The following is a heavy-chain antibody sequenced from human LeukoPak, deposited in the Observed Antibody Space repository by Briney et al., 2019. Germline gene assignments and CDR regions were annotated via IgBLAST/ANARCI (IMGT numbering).Heavy chain of an antibody. CDR2: IRSNTYGGTS. D-gene: IGHD1-26*01. CDR3: ARVVELGVSTLPGSLGVSDS. V-gene: IGHV3-49*03. Sequence: GGSLRLSCAGPGFRFHQYAISWLRQAPGKELEWVGFIRSNTYGGTSQYAASVRGRFTISRDDSRNIAYVQMNSLQTEDTGVYYCARVVELGVSTLPGSLGVSDSWGQGTLVTVSS. CDR1: GFRFHQYA. J-gene: IGHJ4*02.